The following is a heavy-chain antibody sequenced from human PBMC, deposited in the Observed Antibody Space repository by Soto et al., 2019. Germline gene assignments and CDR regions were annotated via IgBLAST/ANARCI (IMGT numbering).Heavy chain of an antibody. V-gene: IGHV4-59*01. J-gene: IGHJ5*02. CDR3: ARVGYDILTGPNWFDP. CDR2: IYYSGST. Sequence: LSLTCTVSGGSISSYYWSWIRQPPGKGLEWIGYIYYSGSTNYNPSLKSRVTISVDTSKNQFSLKLSSVTAADTAVYYCARVGYDILTGPNWFDPWGQGTLVTVSS. CDR1: GGSISSYY. D-gene: IGHD3-9*01.